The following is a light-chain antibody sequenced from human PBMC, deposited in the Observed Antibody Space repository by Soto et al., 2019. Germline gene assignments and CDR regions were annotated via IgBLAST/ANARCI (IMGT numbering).Light chain of an antibody. CDR3: CSYTRTSNHYF. J-gene: IGLJ1*01. Sequence: SVLTQPASVSGSPGQSITISCTGTSSDIGGYDYVSWYQQRPGKAPKLMIYEVRYRPSGVSNPFSGSKSGNTASLTISGLXAEDEADYYCCSYTRTSNHYFFGSGTKVTVL. V-gene: IGLV2-14*01. CDR1: SSDIGGYDY. CDR2: EVR.